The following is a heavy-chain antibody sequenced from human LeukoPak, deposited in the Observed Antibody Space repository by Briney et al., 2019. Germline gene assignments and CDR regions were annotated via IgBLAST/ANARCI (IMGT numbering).Heavy chain of an antibody. CDR1: GFTFSSYS. J-gene: IGHJ6*04. Sequence: PGGSLRLSCAASGFTFSSYSMNWVRQAPGKGLEWVSSISNSSSYIYYADSVKGRFTISRDNAKNSLYLQMNSLRAEDTAVYYCARDGGGVVVVVAAATGTGMDVWGKGTTVTVSS. CDR2: ISNSSSYI. D-gene: IGHD2-15*01. CDR3: ARDGGGVVVVVAAATGTGMDV. V-gene: IGHV3-21*01.